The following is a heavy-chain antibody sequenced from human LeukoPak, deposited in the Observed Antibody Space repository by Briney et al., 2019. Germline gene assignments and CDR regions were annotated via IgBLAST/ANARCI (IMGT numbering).Heavy chain of an antibody. CDR2: IYSGGNT. V-gene: IGHV3-53*01. CDR1: GFSVSSRY. Sequence: GGSLRLSCAASGFSVSSRYMTWVRQAPGKGLEGVSVIYSGGNTYYADSVRGRFTISRDNSETTVYLQMNNLRAEDTAVYYCARDMGIRGNCWGQGTLVTVSS. CDR3: ARDMGIRGNC. J-gene: IGHJ4*02. D-gene: IGHD3-16*01.